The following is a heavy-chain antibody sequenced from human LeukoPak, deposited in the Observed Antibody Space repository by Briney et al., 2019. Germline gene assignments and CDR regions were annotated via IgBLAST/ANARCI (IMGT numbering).Heavy chain of an antibody. D-gene: IGHD3-16*01. CDR3: GKEGGA. Sequence: GGSLRLSCAASGFRFSDFTMTWVRLAPGKGPEWVSAIGGRGGSTYYADSVGGRFTISRDNSKDMVYLQMNSLKVEDTATYYCGKEGGAWGQGTKVTVSS. CDR2: IGGRGGST. J-gene: IGHJ5*02. V-gene: IGHV3-23*01. CDR1: GFRFSDFT.